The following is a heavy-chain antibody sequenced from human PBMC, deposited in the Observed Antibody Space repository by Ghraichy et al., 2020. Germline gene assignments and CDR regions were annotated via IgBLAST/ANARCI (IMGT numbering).Heavy chain of an antibody. D-gene: IGHD1-26*01. V-gene: IGHV3-48*02. CDR2: ISDSSSSI. CDR3: ARAPIVGATSYGIDV. CDR1: GFTFSSYS. Sequence: GALRLSCAASGFTFSSYSMNWVRQAPGKGLEWISYISDSSSSIYYADSVKGRFTISRDNAENSLYLQMNSLRDEDTAVYYCARAPIVGATSYGIDVWGQGTTVTVSS. J-gene: IGHJ6*02.